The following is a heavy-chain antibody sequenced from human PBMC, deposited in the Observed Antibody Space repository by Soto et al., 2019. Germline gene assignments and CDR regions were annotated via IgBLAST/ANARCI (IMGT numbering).Heavy chain of an antibody. J-gene: IGHJ4*02. CDR2: ISVSGGST. CDR1: GFTFSSYA. V-gene: IGHV3-23*01. CDR3: ASNTRYDPPDY. D-gene: IGHD3-16*01. Sequence: GGFLRLSCAASGFTFSSYAMSWVRQAPGKGLAWVSGISVSGGSTYYADSVKGRFTISRDNSKNTLYLQMDSLRAEDTAVYYCASNTRYDPPDYWGQGTLVTVSS.